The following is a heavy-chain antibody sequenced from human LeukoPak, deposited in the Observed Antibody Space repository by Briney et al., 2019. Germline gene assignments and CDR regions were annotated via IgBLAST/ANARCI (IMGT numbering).Heavy chain of an antibody. J-gene: IGHJ4*02. CDR1: GFTFSKYA. D-gene: IGHD3-10*01. V-gene: IGHV3-23*01. CDR3: AKYISDSGAYYAFDY. CDR2: ITASGTTT. Sequence: GGSLRLSCAASGFTFSKYAMTWVRQAPGKGLEWASAITASGTTTYYADSVKGRFTISRDDSKNTLSLQMDSLSAEDTALYYCAKYISDSGAYYAFDYWGQGTLVTVSS.